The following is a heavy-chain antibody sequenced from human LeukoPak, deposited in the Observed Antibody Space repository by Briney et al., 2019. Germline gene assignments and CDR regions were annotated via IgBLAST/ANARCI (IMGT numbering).Heavy chain of an antibody. Sequence: QSGGSLRLSCAASGFTFSSYAMHWVRQAPGKGLEWVAAVSYDGSNTYYADSVKGRFSISRDNSKNKKTLSLQMTSLRPEDTAVYFCGRGYGNTILLFGDLAWGQGTVVTVSS. D-gene: IGHD3-10*01. CDR3: GRGYGNTILLFGDLA. CDR1: GFTFSSYA. J-gene: IGHJ5*02. CDR2: VSYDGSNT. V-gene: IGHV3-30*16.